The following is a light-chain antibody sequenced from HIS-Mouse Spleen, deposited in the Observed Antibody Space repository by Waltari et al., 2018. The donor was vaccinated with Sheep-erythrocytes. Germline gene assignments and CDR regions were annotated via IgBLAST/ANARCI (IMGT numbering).Light chain of an antibody. CDR3: QQSYSTPQFT. J-gene: IGKJ3*01. CDR2: AAS. V-gene: IGKV1-39*01. CDR1: QSISSY. Sequence: IQMTQSPSSLSASVGDRVTITCQESQSISSYLNWYQQKPGKAPKLLIYAASSLQSGVPSRFSGSGSGTDFNLTISSLQPEDFATYYCQQSYSTPQFTFGPGTKVDIK.